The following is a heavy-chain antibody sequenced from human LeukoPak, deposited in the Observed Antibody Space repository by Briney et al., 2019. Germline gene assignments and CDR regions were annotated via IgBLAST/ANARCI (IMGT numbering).Heavy chain of an antibody. D-gene: IGHD3-3*01. CDR2: IIHILGIA. Sequence: ASVKVSCKASGGTFSSYTISWVRQAPGQGLEWMGRIIHILGIANYAQKFQGRVTITADKSTCTAYMELSSLRSEDTAVYYCARLPEISDYDFWSGYTIAREYNWFDPWGQGTLVTVSS. V-gene: IGHV1-69*02. CDR3: ARLPEISDYDFWSGYTIAREYNWFDP. J-gene: IGHJ5*02. CDR1: GGTFSSYT.